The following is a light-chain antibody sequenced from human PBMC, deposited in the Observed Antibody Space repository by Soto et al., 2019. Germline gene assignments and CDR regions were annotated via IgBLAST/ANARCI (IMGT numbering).Light chain of an antibody. J-gene: IGLJ2*01. V-gene: IGLV2-14*01. CDR1: SSDVGGYNY. CDR2: DVS. Sequence: QSALTQPASVSGSPGQSITISCTGTSSDVGGYNYVSWYQQHPGKAPKLMIYDVSTRPSGVSNRFSGSKSGNTASLTISGLQAEDEADYYCSSYTCSSTVVFGGGTKLTVL. CDR3: SSYTCSSTVV.